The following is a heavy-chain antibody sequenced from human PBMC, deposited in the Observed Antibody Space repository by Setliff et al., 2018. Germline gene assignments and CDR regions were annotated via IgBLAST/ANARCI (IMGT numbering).Heavy chain of an antibody. CDR1: GYPFTNYG. CDR3: ARRNFYVDISGFALYYYYMDV. V-gene: IGHV1-18*01. CDR2: ISTYNVNT. D-gene: IGHD3-22*01. Sequence: ASVKVSCKASGYPFTNYGITWVRQAPGQGLEWLGWISTYNVNTTYAQKLQDRVTMTTDTSTSTAYMELRSLRSEDTAVYYCARRNFYVDISGFALYYYYMDVWGKGTTVTVSS. J-gene: IGHJ6*03.